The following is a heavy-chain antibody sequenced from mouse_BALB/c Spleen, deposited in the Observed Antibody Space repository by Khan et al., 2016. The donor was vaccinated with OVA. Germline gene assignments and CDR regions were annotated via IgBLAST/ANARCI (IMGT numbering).Heavy chain of an antibody. Sequence: EVQLVESGPGLVKPSQSLSLTCTVTGYSITSNYAWNWIRQFPGNKLEWMGYISYSDSTSYNPSLKSRISITRDTSQNQFFLQLNSVTTEDTATYYCARGNYCGYYFDYWGQGTTLTVSS. CDR1: GYSITSNYA. J-gene: IGHJ2*01. V-gene: IGHV3-2*02. D-gene: IGHD1-1*01. CDR2: ISYSDST. CDR3: ARGNYCGYYFDY.